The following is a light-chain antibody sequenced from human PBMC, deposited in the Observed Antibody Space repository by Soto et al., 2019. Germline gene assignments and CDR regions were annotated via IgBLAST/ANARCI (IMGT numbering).Light chain of an antibody. CDR2: DAA. J-gene: IGKJ1*01. CDR1: QSVSSSY. Sequence: EIVLTQSPGTLSLSPGERATLSCRASQSVSSSYLAWYQQKPGQAPRLLIHDAAYRASGIPERFSGSGSGTAFSLSISRLEPDDFAVYYCQHRGSWPRSFGRGTKVDIK. V-gene: IGKV3D-20*02. CDR3: QHRGSWPRS.